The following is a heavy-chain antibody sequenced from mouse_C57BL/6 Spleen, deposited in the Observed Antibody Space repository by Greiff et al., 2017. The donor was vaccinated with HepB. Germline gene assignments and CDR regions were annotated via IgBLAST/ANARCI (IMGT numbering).Heavy chain of an antibody. V-gene: IGHV1-69*01. D-gene: IGHD1-1*01. J-gene: IGHJ3*01. Sequence: QVHVKQPGAELVMPGASVKLSCKASGYTFTSYWMHWVKQRPGQGLEWIGEIDPSDSYTNYNQKFKGKSTLTVDKSSSTAYMQLSSLTSEDSAVYYCARRNYSGSSSWFAYWGQGTLVTVSA. CDR1: GYTFTSYW. CDR2: IDPSDSYT. CDR3: ARRNYSGSSSWFAY.